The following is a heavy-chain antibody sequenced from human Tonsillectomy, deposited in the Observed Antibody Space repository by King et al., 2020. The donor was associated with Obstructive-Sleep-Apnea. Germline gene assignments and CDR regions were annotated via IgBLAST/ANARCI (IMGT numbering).Heavy chain of an antibody. CDR1: GGSISSYY. CDR2: IYYSGST. Sequence: VQLQGSGPGLVKPSETLSLICSVSGGSISSYYWSWIRQSPGKGLEWIGYIYYSGSTNYNPSLKSRVTISVDTSKNQFSLKLSSVTAADTAVYYCARQFGVWREFDYWGQGTLVTVSS. D-gene: IGHD3-3*01. V-gene: IGHV4-59*08. J-gene: IGHJ4*02. CDR3: ARQFGVWREFDY.